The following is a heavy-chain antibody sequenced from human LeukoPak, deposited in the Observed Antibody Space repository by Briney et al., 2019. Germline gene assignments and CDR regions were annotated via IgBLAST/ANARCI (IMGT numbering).Heavy chain of an antibody. CDR2: INPNSGGT. V-gene: IGHV1-2*02. Sequence: ASVKVSCKASGYTFTGYYMHWVRQAPGQGLEWMGWINPNSGGTNCAQKFQGRVTMTRDTSISTAYMELSRLRSDDTAVYYCARASHYYDSSGYYVFDYWGQGTLVTVSS. CDR3: ARASHYYDSSGYYVFDY. J-gene: IGHJ4*02. CDR1: GYTFTGYY. D-gene: IGHD3-22*01.